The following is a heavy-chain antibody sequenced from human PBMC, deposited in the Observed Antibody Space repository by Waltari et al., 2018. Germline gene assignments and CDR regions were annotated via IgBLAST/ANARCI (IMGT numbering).Heavy chain of an antibody. D-gene: IGHD3-9*01. Sequence: YAMSWVRQAPGKGLEWVSAISGSGGSTYYADSVKGRFTISRDNSKNTLYLQMNSLRAEDTAVYYCAKGSRYYDIAPMDVWGQGTTVTVSS. V-gene: IGHV3-23*01. J-gene: IGHJ6*02. CDR1: YA. CDR3: AKGSRYYDIAPMDV. CDR2: ISGSGGST.